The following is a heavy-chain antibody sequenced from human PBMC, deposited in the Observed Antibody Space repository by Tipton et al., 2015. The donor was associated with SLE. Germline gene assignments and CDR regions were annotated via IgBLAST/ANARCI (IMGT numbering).Heavy chain of an antibody. D-gene: IGHD5-24*01. CDR3: ARDGGDGYTPDYFDY. V-gene: IGHV3-30*19. CDR1: GFICSNYG. Sequence: SLRLSCAASGFICSNYGMHWVRQAPGKGLEWMAVIPYDGNNKYYADSVKGRFTISRDNSKNTLYLQMNSLRPEDTAMYYCARDGGDGYTPDYFDYWGQGTLVTVSS. J-gene: IGHJ4*02. CDR2: IPYDGNNK.